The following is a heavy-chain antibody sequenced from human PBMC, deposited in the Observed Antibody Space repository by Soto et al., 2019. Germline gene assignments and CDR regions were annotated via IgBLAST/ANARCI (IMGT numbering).Heavy chain of an antibody. CDR1: GFTFRTYA. CDR3: ARDRGGYDRLYYYHGMDV. J-gene: IGHJ6*02. V-gene: IGHV3-23*01. CDR2: INGDGGST. Sequence: GGSLRLSCAASGFTFRTYAMSWVRQAPGKGLEWVSAINGDGGSTYYADSVKGRLTISRDNAKNSLYLQMSSLRAEDTAVYYCARDRGGYDRLYYYHGMDVWGQGTTVTVSS. D-gene: IGHD5-12*01.